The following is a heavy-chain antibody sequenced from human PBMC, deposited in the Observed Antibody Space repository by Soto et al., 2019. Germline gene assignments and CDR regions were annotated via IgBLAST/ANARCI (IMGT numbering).Heavy chain of an antibody. J-gene: IGHJ5*02. CDR1: GYTFTSYG. V-gene: IGHV1-18*01. CDR2: ISAYNGNT. D-gene: IGHD2-15*01. CDR3: ARACSGGSCYSGGWFDP. Sequence: GASVKVSCKASGYTFTSYGISWVRQAPGQGLEWMGWISAYNGNTNYAQKLQGRVTMTTDTSTSTAYMELRSLRSDDTAVYYCARACSGGSCYSGGWFDPWGQGPLVTVSS.